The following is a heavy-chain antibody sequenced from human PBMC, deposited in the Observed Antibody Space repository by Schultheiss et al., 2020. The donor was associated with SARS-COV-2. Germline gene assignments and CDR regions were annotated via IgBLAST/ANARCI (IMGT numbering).Heavy chain of an antibody. CDR3: AGGFGTFSAPDAFDM. CDR2: ISGSGGST. D-gene: IGHD3-10*01. V-gene: IGHV3-23*01. CDR1: GFTFSSYA. J-gene: IGHJ3*02. Sequence: GGSLRLSCAASGFTFSSYAMSWVRQAPGKGLEWVSAISGSGGSTYYADSVKGRFTISRDNAKNSLYLQMNSLRAEDTAVYFCAGGFGTFSAPDAFDMWGQGTMVTVSS.